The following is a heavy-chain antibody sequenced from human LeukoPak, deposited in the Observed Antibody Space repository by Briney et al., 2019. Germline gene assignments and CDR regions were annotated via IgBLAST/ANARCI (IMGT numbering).Heavy chain of an antibody. V-gene: IGHV1-69*13. J-gene: IGHJ6*02. Sequence: SVKVSCKASGGTFSSYAISWVRQAPGQGLEWMGGIIPIFGTANYAQKFQGRVTITADESTSTAYMELSSLRSEDTAVYYCARERLNLAYCGGDCYSDDYYYGMDVWGQGTTVTVSS. CDR2: IIPIFGTA. CDR1: GGTFSSYA. CDR3: ARERLNLAYCGGDCYSDDYYYGMDV. D-gene: IGHD2-21*02.